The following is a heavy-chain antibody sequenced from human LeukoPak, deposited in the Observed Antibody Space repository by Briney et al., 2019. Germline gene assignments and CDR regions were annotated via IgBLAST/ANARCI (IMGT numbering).Heavy chain of an antibody. CDR2: ISGSGDYT. V-gene: IGHV3-23*01. Sequence: GGSLRLSCAASGFTFSSHGMSWVRQAPGKGLEWVSTISGSGDYTYYADSVKGRFTISRDNSKNTLYLQMNSLRAEDTAVYYCARVLDSSGFYYRNEPFDIWGQGTMVTASS. CDR3: ARVLDSSGFYYRNEPFDI. D-gene: IGHD3-22*01. J-gene: IGHJ3*02. CDR1: GFTFSSHG.